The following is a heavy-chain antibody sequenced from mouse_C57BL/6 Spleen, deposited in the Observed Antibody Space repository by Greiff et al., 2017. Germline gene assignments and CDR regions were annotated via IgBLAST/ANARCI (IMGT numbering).Heavy chain of an antibody. CDR1: GYSITSGYY. CDR2: ISYDGSN. Sequence: EVQLQQSGPGLVKPSQSLSLTCSVTGYSITSGYYWNWIRQFPGNKLEWMGYISYDGSNNYNPSLKNRISITRDTSKNQFFLKLNSVTTEDTATYYCARDSGYDGYYTWFAYWGQGTLVTVSA. CDR3: ARDSGYDGYYTWFAY. V-gene: IGHV3-6*01. J-gene: IGHJ3*01. D-gene: IGHD2-3*01.